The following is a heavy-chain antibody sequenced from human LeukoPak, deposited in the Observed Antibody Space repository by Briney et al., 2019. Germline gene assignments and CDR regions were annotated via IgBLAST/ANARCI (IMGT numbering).Heavy chain of an antibody. CDR2: TYYSGST. V-gene: IGHV4-59*08. J-gene: IGHJ3*02. D-gene: IGHD6-19*01. CDR1: GGSISSYY. CDR3: ARAVADAFDI. Sequence: PSETLSLTCTVSGGSISSYYWSWIRQPPGKGLEWIGYTYYSGSTNYNPSLKGRVTISVDTSKNQFSLKLSSVTAADTAVYYCARAVADAFDIWGQGTMVTVSS.